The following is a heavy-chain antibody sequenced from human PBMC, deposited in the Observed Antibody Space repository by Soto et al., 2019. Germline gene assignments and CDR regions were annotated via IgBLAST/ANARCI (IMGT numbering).Heavy chain of an antibody. CDR1: GGTFSSYA. Sequence: QVQLVQSGAEVKKPGSSVKVSCKASGGTFSSYAISWVRQAPGQGLAWMGGIIPIFGTANYAQKFQGRVTITADESTSTAYMELSSLRSEDTAVYYCARTNAGGQWLGYFDYWGQGTLVTVSS. J-gene: IGHJ4*02. D-gene: IGHD6-19*01. CDR3: ARTNAGGQWLGYFDY. CDR2: IIPIFGTA. V-gene: IGHV1-69*19.